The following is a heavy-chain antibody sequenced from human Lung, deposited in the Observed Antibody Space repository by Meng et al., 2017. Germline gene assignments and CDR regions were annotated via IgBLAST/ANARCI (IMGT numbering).Heavy chain of an antibody. CDR1: GGSLSDYY. J-gene: IGHJ4*02. CDR3: ARGPTTMAHDFDY. V-gene: IGHV4-34*01. D-gene: IGHD4-11*01. CDR2: INHSGST. Sequence: QVRLQQWGAGLLTPSETLSLPVGVSGGSLSDYYWSWIRQPPGKGLEWIGEINHSGSTNYNPSLESRATISVDTSQNNLSLKLSSVTAADSAVYYCARGPTTMAHDFDYWGQGTLVTVSS.